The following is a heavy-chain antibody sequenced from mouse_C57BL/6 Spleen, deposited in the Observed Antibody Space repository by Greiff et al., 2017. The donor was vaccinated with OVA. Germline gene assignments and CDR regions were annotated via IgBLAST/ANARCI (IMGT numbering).Heavy chain of an antibody. CDR1: GYSITSGYY. CDR2: ISYDGSN. D-gene: IGHD1-1*01. Sequence: EVQLQESGPGLVKPSQSLSLTCSVTGYSITSGYYWNWIRQFPGNNLEWMGYISYDGSNNYNPSLKNRISITRDTSKNQFFLKLNSVTTEDTATYYCASGYGSSYGYFDYWGQGTTLTVSS. J-gene: IGHJ2*01. CDR3: ASGYGSSYGYFDY. V-gene: IGHV3-6*01.